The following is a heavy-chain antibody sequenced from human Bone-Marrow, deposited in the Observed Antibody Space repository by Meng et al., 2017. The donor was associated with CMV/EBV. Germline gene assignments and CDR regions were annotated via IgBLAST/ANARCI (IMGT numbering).Heavy chain of an antibody. D-gene: IGHD3-3*01. Sequence: GESLKISCAASGFTFSDYYMSWIRQAPGKGLEWVSYISSSGSTIYYADSVKGRFTISRDNAKNSLYLQMNSLGAEDTAVYYCARGYYDFWSGAEYYFDYWGQGTRVTVSS. V-gene: IGHV3-11*01. CDR3: ARGYYDFWSGAEYYFDY. CDR1: GFTFSDYY. J-gene: IGHJ4*02. CDR2: ISSSGSTI.